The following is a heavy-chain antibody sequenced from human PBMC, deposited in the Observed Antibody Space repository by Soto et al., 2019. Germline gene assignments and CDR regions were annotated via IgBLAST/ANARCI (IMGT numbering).Heavy chain of an antibody. V-gene: IGHV3-15*01. CDR2: IKSKADGSTT. CDR1: GITLSNAW. J-gene: IGHJ4*02. Sequence: EVQLVESGGGLVKPGGSLRLSCAASGITLSNAWMTWVRQAPGKGLEWVGRIKSKADGSTTEYGSPVKDRFIITRDDSENTLELQMHSLKTEDTAVYYWATPRPGTHGYGYWGQGTLVTVSS. CDR3: ATPRPGTHGYGY. D-gene: IGHD5-18*01.